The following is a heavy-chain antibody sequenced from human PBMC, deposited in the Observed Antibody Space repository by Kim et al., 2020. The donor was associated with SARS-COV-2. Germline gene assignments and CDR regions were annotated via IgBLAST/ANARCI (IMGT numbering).Heavy chain of an antibody. CDR3: ARGYGSGSPYGMDV. CDR2: IYYSGST. Sequence: SETLSLTCAVSGGSISSGGYSWSWIRQPPGKGLEWIGYIYYSGSTYYNPSLKSRVTISVDRSKNQFSLKLSSVTAADTAVYYCARGYGSGSPYGMDVWGQGSPHTVSS. V-gene: IGHV4-30-2*01. D-gene: IGHD3-10*01. J-gene: IGHJ6*02. CDR1: GGSISSGGYS.